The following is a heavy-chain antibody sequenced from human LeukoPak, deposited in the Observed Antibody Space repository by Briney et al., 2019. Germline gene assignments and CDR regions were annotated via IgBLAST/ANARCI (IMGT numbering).Heavy chain of an antibody. Sequence: ASVKVSCKASGYTFTSYYMHWVRQAPGQGLEWVGWINAGNGNTKFSEKFQDRVTFSRDTSANTAYMELSRLSSEDTAVYYCARGKWDSGGSYFDYWGQGTLVTVSS. V-gene: IGHV1-3*01. CDR3: ARGKWDSGGSYFDY. CDR1: GYTFTSYY. CDR2: INAGNGNT. D-gene: IGHD1-26*01. J-gene: IGHJ4*02.